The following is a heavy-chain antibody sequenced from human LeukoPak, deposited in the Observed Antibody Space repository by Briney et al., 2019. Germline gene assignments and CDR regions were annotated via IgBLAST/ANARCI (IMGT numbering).Heavy chain of an antibody. CDR2: IYHSGST. D-gene: IGHD3-16*02. V-gene: IGHV4-4*02. J-gene: IGHJ5*02. CDR3: ARKDDYVWGSYRYWWFDP. Sequence: GSLRLSCAASGFTFNSYGMSWVRQPPGKGLEWIGEIYHSGSTNYNPSLKSRVTISVDKSKNQFSLKMSSVTAADTAVYYCARKDDYVWGSYRYWWFDPWGQGTLVTVSS. CDR1: GFTFNSYGM.